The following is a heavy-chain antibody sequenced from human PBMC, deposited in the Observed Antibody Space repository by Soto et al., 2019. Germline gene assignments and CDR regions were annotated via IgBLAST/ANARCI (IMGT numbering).Heavy chain of an antibody. J-gene: IGHJ4*02. Sequence: SETLSLTCTVSGGSISSGDYCWSWIRQPPGKGLEWIGYIYYSGSTYYNPSLKSRVTISVDTSKNQFSLKLSSVTAADTAVYYCASQHDTYFDYWGQGTLVTVSS. CDR1: GGSISSGDYC. CDR3: ASQHDTYFDY. V-gene: IGHV4-30-4*01. CDR2: IYYSGST. D-gene: IGHD3-9*01.